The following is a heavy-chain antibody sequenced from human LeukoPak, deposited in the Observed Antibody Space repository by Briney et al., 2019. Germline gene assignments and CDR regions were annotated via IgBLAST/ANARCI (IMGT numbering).Heavy chain of an antibody. CDR3: AREDDWNYEDC. CDR2: IKQDGSEK. Sequence: QAGGSLGLSCAASGFTFSSYWMSWVRQAPGKGLEWVANIKQDGSEKYYVDSVKGRFTISRDNAKNSLYLQMNSLRAEDTAIYYCAREDDWNYEDCWGQGTLVTVSS. CDR1: GFTFSSYW. V-gene: IGHV3-7*01. J-gene: IGHJ4*02. D-gene: IGHD1-7*01.